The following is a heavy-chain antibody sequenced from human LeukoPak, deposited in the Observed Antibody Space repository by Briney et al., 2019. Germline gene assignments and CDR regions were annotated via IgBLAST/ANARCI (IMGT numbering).Heavy chain of an antibody. D-gene: IGHD4-11*01. CDR2: IYYSGST. V-gene: IGHV4-39*02. CDR3: ARELGADDYSNSFWPRAHYYYYYGMDV. CDR1: GGSISSSSYY. J-gene: IGHJ6*02. Sequence: SETLSLTCGVSGGSISSSSYYWGWLRQPPGKGLEWIVTIYYSGSTYYNPSLKSRVTISVDTSMNQFSLKLSSVTAADTAMYYCARELGADDYSNSFWPRAHYYYYYGMDVWGQGTTVTVSS.